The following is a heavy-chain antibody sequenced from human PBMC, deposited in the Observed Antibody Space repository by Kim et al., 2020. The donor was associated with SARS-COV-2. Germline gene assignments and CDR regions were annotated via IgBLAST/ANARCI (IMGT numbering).Heavy chain of an antibody. CDR3: AKASSRGAYLTYFDY. V-gene: IGHV3-23*01. D-gene: IGHD1-26*01. Sequence: DSVKGRFTTSRDDSKNTLHLQRNSLRAEDTAVYYCAKASSRGAYLTYFDYWGPGTLVTVSS. J-gene: IGHJ4*02.